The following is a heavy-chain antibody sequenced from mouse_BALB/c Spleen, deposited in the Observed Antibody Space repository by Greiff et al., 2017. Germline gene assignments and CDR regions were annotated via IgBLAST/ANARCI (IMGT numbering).Heavy chain of an antibody. CDR3: VRERAYGSRYGDYAMDY. J-gene: IGHJ4*01. V-gene: IGHV10-3*03. D-gene: IGHD1-1*01. Sequence: EVQLQQSGGGLVQPKGSLKLSCAASGFTFNTYAMHWVCQAPGKGLEWVARIRSKSNNYATYYADSVKDRFTISRDDSQSMLYLQMNNLKTEDTAMYYCVRERAYGSRYGDYAMDYWGQGTSVTVSS. CDR1: GFTFNTYA. CDR2: IRSKSNNYAT.